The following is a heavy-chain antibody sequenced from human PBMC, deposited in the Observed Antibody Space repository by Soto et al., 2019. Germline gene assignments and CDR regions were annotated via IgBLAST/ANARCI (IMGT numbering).Heavy chain of an antibody. CDR3: AKDKWLGYFDY. J-gene: IGHJ4*02. CDR1: GFTFSSFA. V-gene: IGHV3-23*01. CDR2: LSGSGGST. D-gene: IGHD6-19*01. Sequence: PVGSLRLSCAASGFTFSSFAMSWVRQAPGKGLEWVSGLSGSGGSTYYADSVRGRFTISRDNSKNTLYLQMNNLTAEDTAVYYCAKDKWLGYFDYWGQGTLVTVSS.